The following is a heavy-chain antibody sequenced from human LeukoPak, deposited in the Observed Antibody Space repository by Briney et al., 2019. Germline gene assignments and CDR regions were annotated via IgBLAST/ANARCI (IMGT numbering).Heavy chain of an antibody. J-gene: IGHJ4*02. CDR3: ARHGGFYGDYFDY. Sequence: RGESLKIPCKGSGYSFTSYWIGWVRQMPGKGLEWMGIIYPGDSDTRYSPSFQGQVTISADKSISTAYLQWSSLKASDTAMYYCARHGGFYGDYFDYWGQGTLVTVSS. D-gene: IGHD4-17*01. V-gene: IGHV5-51*01. CDR1: GYSFTSYW. CDR2: IYPGDSDT.